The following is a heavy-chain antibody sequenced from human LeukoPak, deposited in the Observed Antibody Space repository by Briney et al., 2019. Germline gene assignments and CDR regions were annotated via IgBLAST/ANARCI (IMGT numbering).Heavy chain of an antibody. Sequence: SETLSLTCAVYGGSFSGYYWSWIRQPPGKGLEWIGEVNHSGSTNYNPSLKSRVTISVDTSKNQFSLKLSSVTAADTAVYYCASSRYYYDSSGYFHREFDYWGQGTLVTVSS. D-gene: IGHD3-22*01. CDR1: GGSFSGYY. J-gene: IGHJ4*02. V-gene: IGHV4-34*01. CDR2: VNHSGST. CDR3: ASSRYYYDSSGYFHREFDY.